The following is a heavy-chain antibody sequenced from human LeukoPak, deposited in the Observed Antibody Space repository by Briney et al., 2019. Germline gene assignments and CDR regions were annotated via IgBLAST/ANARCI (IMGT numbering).Heavy chain of an antibody. CDR3: ARGLAGRVGAYFDY. CDR2: INPNSGGT. Sequence: GASVKVSCKASGYTFTGYYMHWVREAPGQGLEWIGWINPNSGGTNYAQKFQGRVTMTRDTSISTAYMELSRVRSDDTAVYYCARGLAGRVGAYFDYWGQGTLVTVSS. V-gene: IGHV1-2*02. J-gene: IGHJ4*02. D-gene: IGHD1-26*01. CDR1: GYTFTGYY.